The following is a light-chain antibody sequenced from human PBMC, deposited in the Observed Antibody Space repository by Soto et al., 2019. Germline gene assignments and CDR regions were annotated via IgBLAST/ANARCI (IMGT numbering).Light chain of an antibody. Sequence: EIVLTLSPGTLSLSPGERATLSCRDSQSVSNSYLAWYQQTPGQAARLLMYGASNRATGIPDRFSVSGSGTAFTLTISSLQSEDFAVYYCQLYSDWLRWTFGEGTKVDI. CDR1: QSVSNSY. CDR3: QLYSDWLRWT. V-gene: IGKV3-20*01. CDR2: GAS. J-gene: IGKJ1*01.